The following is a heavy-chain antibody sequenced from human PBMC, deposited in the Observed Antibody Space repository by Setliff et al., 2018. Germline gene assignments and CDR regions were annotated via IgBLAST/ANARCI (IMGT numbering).Heavy chain of an antibody. Sequence: GGSLRLSCEASGFNFNLYNMNWVRQAPGKGLEWVSSISPDSIYIYYAEWEKGRFTISRDNAQNSLYLQMNSLGADDAAVYYCARSPANGGHDAFDIWGQGTMVTVSS. D-gene: IGHD6-25*01. J-gene: IGHJ3*02. CDR1: GFNFNLYN. CDR3: ARSPANGGHDAFDI. CDR2: ISPDSIYI. V-gene: IGHV3-21*01.